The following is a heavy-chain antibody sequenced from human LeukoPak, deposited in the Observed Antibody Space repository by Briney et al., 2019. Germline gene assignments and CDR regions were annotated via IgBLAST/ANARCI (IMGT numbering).Heavy chain of an antibody. V-gene: IGHV4-59*01. J-gene: IGHJ3*02. CDR2: IYYSGST. CDR3: AREGHYYDSSGYYYGFYAFDI. CDR1: GGSISSYY. D-gene: IGHD3-22*01. Sequence: SETLSLTCTVSGGSISSYYWSWIRQPPGKGLEWIGYIYYSGSTNYNPSLKSRVTISVDTSKNQFSLKLSSVTAADTAVYYCAREGHYYDSSGYYYGFYAFDIWGQGTMVTVSS.